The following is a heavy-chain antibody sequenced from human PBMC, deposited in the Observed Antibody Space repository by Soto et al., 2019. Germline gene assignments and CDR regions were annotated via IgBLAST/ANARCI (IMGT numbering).Heavy chain of an antibody. V-gene: IGHV1-2*02. CDR1: GYTFTTFH. Sequence: QVHLVQSGAEVRKPGASVKVSCKASGYTFTTFHLHWVRLAPGQGLEWMGWINPDTGDSEYGQKFQGMVTLTRATSMKTAYMELRSLTSDDTAIYCCARVRYGDFSFQYWGQGTPVSVSS. D-gene: IGHD3-10*01. J-gene: IGHJ4*02. CDR3: ARVRYGDFSFQY. CDR2: INPDTGDS.